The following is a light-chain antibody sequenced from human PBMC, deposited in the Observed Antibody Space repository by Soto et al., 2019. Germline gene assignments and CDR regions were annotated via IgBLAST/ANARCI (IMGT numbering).Light chain of an antibody. Sequence: EIVLRQSPNTLSLSPGERATLSCWASESVSSSYLAWYQQRPGQAPRLLIYGASSRATGIPDRFSGSGSGTDFTLTISRLEPEDFAMYYCQQYSASPRPFGQGTKVEIK. CDR2: GAS. CDR1: ESVSSSY. CDR3: QQYSASPRP. V-gene: IGKV3-20*01. J-gene: IGKJ2*01.